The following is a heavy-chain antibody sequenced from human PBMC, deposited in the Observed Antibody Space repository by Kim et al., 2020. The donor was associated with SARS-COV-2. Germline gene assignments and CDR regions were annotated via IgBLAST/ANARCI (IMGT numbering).Heavy chain of an antibody. CDR2: IGYDGSNK. J-gene: IGHJ4*02. D-gene: IGHD6-19*01. Sequence: GGSLRLSCAASGFTFSSYGMHWVRQAPGKGLEWVAVIGYDGSNKYYADSVKGRFTISRDNSKNTLYLQMNSLRAEDTAVYYCARDRAVAGTDGETDYWGQGTLVTVSS. V-gene: IGHV3-33*01. CDR1: GFTFSSYG. CDR3: ARDRAVAGTDGETDY.